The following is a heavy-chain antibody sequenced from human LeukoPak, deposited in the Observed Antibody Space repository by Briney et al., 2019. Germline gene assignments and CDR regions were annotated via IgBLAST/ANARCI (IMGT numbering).Heavy chain of an antibody. CDR3: ASVLGSEVGATIPSGGRSPFDY. V-gene: IGHV3-66*01. J-gene: IGHJ4*02. CDR2: IYSDGST. D-gene: IGHD1-26*01. Sequence: GGSLRLSCAASGFTVSSNYMNWVRQAPGKGLEWVSVIYSDGSTHYADSVKGRFTLSRDNSKNTPYLQMNSLRAEDTAVYYCASVLGSEVGATIPSGGRSPFDYWGQGTLVTVSS. CDR1: GFTVSSNY.